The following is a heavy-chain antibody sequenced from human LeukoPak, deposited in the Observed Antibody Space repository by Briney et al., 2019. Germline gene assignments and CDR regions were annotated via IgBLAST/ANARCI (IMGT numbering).Heavy chain of an antibody. J-gene: IGHJ4*02. Sequence: GGSLRLSCAASGFTFSTYAMTWVRQAPGKGLEWVSVISDSGARTSYADSVKGRFSISRDNSKSTLYLQLNSLRAEDTAVYYCAKAINSGWYSSDYWGQGTLVTVSS. CDR3: AKAINSGWYSSDY. V-gene: IGHV3-23*01. D-gene: IGHD6-19*01. CDR2: ISDSGART. CDR1: GFTFSTYA.